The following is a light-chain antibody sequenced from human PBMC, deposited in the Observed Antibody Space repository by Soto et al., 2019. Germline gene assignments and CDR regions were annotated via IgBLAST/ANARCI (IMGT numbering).Light chain of an antibody. Sequence: QSVLTQPPSVSAAPGQRVTISCTGSSSNIGAAYDVHWYHQLRGTSHNLLIYGNRNRPSGGPDRFACSKSGTSASLAITGLQAEEEDDYYGEYYDSSRDVVFGGGTKLTVL. CDR1: SSNIGAAYD. J-gene: IGLJ2*01. CDR2: GNR. V-gene: IGLV1-40*01. CDR3: EYYDSSRDVV.